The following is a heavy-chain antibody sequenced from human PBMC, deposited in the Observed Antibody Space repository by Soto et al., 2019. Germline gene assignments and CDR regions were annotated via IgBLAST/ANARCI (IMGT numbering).Heavy chain of an antibody. Sequence: GGSLRLSCAASGFTFSSYAMSWVRLAPGKGLEWVSAISGSGGSTYYADSVKGRFTISRDNSKNTLYLQMNSLRAEDTAVYYCAKGRSKWELLDWFDPWGQGTLVTVSS. CDR3: AKGRSKWELLDWFDP. J-gene: IGHJ5*02. D-gene: IGHD1-26*01. CDR1: GFTFSSYA. CDR2: ISGSGGST. V-gene: IGHV3-23*01.